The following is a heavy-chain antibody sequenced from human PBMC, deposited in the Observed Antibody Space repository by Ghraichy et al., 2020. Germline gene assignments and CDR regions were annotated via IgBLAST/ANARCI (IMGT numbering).Heavy chain of an antibody. D-gene: IGHD4-17*01. J-gene: IGHJ4*02. CDR1: GFTFSRYA. V-gene: IGHV3-23*01. CDR3: ARHYEDYGDYFDY. Sequence: GGSLTLSCAASGFTFSRYAMSWVRQAPGKGLEWVSAISGNGLSTYYVDSVKGRFTISRDSSKNTLYLQMNSLRAEDTAKYYCARHYEDYGDYFDYWGQGTLVTASS. CDR2: ISGNGLST.